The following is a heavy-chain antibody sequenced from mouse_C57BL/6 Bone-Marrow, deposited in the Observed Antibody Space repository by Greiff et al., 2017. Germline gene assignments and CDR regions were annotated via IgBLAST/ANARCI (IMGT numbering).Heavy chain of an antibody. CDR3: ARSLDGYSFDY. D-gene: IGHD2-3*01. Sequence: EVKLVESGPELVKPGASVKIPCKASGYTFTDYNMDWVKQSHGKSLEWIGDINPNNGGTIYNQKFKGKATLTVDKSSSTAYMELRSLTSEDTAVYYCARSLDGYSFDYWGQGTTLTVSS. J-gene: IGHJ2*01. CDR1: GYTFTDYN. V-gene: IGHV1-18*01. CDR2: INPNNGGT.